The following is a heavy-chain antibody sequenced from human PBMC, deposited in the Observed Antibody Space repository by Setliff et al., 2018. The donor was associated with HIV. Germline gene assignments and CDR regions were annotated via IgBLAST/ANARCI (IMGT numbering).Heavy chain of an antibody. CDR1: GESFSGYY. CDR3: ARGAPYCNHGICHLFDY. V-gene: IGHV4-34*01. D-gene: IGHD2-8*01. CDR2: INHSGRA. Sequence: SETLSLTCAVYGESFSGYYWSWIRQPAGKGLAWLGEINHSGRAKYNPSLKSRASISADTSKNQFSLRLTSVTAADTAVYYCARGAPYCNHGICHLFDYWGHGNLVTVSA. J-gene: IGHJ4*01.